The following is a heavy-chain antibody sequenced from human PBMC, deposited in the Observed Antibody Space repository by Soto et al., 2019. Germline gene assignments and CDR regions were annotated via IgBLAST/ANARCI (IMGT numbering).Heavy chain of an antibody. CDR3: VGLGYCSGGHCYSDY. V-gene: IGHV5-51*01. CDR2: IYLGDSET. Sequence: PGESLKISCKTSGINFINYWIGWVRQMPGKGLEWMGIIYLGDSETRYSPSFQGQVTMSADKSIRTAYLKWSSLRASGTAMYFCVGLGYCSGGHCYSDYWGQGTLGTVSS. J-gene: IGHJ4*02. D-gene: IGHD2-15*01. CDR1: GINFINYW.